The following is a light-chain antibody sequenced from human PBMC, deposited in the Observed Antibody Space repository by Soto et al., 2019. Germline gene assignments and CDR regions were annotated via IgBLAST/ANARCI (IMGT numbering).Light chain of an antibody. CDR2: EVN. CDR3: CSSGGSPTYV. Sequence: QYALAQPASVSGSPGQSITISCTGTSSNVGSYKLVSWYQQHPGKAPKLMIFEVNKRPSGVSNRFSGSKSGNTASLTISGLKVEDEADYYCCSSGGSPTYVFGTATKVTVL. V-gene: IGLV2-23*02. J-gene: IGLJ1*01. CDR1: SSNVGSYKL.